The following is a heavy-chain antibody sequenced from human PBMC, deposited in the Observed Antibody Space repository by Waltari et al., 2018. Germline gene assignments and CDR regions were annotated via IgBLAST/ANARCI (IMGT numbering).Heavy chain of an antibody. CDR1: GFTFDDYT. D-gene: IGHD7-27*01. Sequence: EVQPVESGGVVVQPGGSLRLSCAASGFTFDDYTMHWVRQAPGKGLGWGSLISWDGGSTYYADSVKGRFTISRDNSKNSLYLQMNSLRTEDTALYYCARTGEDYYGMDVWGQGTTVTVSS. J-gene: IGHJ6*02. CDR2: ISWDGGST. V-gene: IGHV3-43*01. CDR3: ARTGEDYYGMDV.